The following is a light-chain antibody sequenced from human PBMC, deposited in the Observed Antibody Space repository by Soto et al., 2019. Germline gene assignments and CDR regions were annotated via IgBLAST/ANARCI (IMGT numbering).Light chain of an antibody. J-gene: IGKJ3*01. CDR3: QQFNSYHLFT. CDR2: DAS. Sequence: AIQLTQSPSSLSASVGDRVTITCRASQGISSALAWYQQKPGKAPKPLIYDASSLESGVPSRFSGSGSGTDFTLTISSLQPEDFATYYCQQFNSYHLFTFGPGTKVDIK. CDR1: QGISSA. V-gene: IGKV1-13*02.